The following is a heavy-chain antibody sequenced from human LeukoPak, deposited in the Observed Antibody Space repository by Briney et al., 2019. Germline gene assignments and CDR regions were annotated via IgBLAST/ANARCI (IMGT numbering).Heavy chain of an antibody. CDR3: ARDLLDYYYDSSGYPDY. V-gene: IGHV3-30-3*01. CDR2: ISYDGSNK. D-gene: IGHD3-22*01. Sequence: GGSLRLSCAASGFTFSSYAMHWVRQAPGKGLEWVAVISYDGSNKYYADSAKGRFTISGDNSKNTLYLQMNSLRAEDTAVYYCARDLLDYYYDSSGYPDYWGQGTLVTVSS. CDR1: GFTFSSYA. J-gene: IGHJ4*02.